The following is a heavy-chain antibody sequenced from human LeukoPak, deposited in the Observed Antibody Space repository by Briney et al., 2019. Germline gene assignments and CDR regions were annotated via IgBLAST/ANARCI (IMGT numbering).Heavy chain of an antibody. Sequence: SETPSLTCAVYGGSFSGYYWSWIRQPAGKGLEWIGRIYTSGSTNYNPSLKSRVTISVDTSKNQFSLKLSSVTAADTAVYYCASSVGLVVEEGFDYWGQGTLVTVSS. CDR1: GGSFSGYY. J-gene: IGHJ4*02. D-gene: IGHD2-8*02. V-gene: IGHV4-59*10. CDR3: ASSVGLVVEEGFDY. CDR2: IYTSGST.